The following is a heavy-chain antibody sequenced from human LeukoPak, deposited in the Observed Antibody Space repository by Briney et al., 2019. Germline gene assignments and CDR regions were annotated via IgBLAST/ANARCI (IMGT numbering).Heavy chain of an antibody. Sequence: GGSLRLSCAASGFTFSSYNMNWVRQAPGKGLEWVSYISSSSSTIYYADSVKGRFTISRDNAENSLYLQMNSLRAEDTAVYYCAKEWMRLSLWGQGTMVTVSS. CDR1: GFTFSSYN. D-gene: IGHD5-18*01. V-gene: IGHV3-48*01. J-gene: IGHJ4*02. CDR3: AKEWMRLSL. CDR2: ISSSSSTI.